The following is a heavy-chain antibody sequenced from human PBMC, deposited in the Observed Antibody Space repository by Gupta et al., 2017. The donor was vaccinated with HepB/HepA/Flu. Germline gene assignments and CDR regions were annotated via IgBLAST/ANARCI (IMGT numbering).Heavy chain of an antibody. Sequence: EVPLVESGGGLVQPGGSLRLSCAASGFPFSDHYLDWVRQAPGKGLGWVVRTRNKANSYTTECAASVKGRFTISRDDSKNSLYLQMNSLKTEDTAVYYCAREFKAIAAIRRYYYYYYYMDVWGKGTTVTVSS. CDR1: GFPFSDHY. J-gene: IGHJ6*03. CDR2: TRNKANSYTT. D-gene: IGHD2-2*02. CDR3: AREFKAIAAIRRYYYYYYYMDV. V-gene: IGHV3-72*01.